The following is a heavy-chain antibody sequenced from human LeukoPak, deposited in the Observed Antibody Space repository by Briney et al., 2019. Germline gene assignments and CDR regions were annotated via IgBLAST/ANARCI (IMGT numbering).Heavy chain of an antibody. CDR3: ARVSDTYFDY. Sequence: PGGSLRLSCAASGFTFSSYAMHWVRQAPGKGLEWVAVISYDGSNKYYADSVKGRFTISRDNSKNTLYLQMNSLRAEDTAVYYCARVSDTYFDYWGQGTLVTVSS. CDR1: GFTFSSYA. V-gene: IGHV3-30-3*01. D-gene: IGHD5-18*01. J-gene: IGHJ4*02. CDR2: ISYDGSNK.